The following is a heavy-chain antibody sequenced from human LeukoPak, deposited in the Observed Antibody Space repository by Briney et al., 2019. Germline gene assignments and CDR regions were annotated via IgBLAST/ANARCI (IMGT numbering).Heavy chain of an antibody. J-gene: IGHJ4*02. V-gene: IGHV3-43*02. CDR1: GFTFDDYA. D-gene: IGHD3-10*01. Sequence: GGSLRLSCAASGFTFDDYAMHWVRQPPGKGLEWVSLISGDASSTYYADSVKGRFTISRDNSKNSLYLQMNSLRTEDTALYYCAKVRNRVSSGYDYFDYWGQGTLVTVSS. CDR2: ISGDASST. CDR3: AKVRNRVSSGYDYFDY.